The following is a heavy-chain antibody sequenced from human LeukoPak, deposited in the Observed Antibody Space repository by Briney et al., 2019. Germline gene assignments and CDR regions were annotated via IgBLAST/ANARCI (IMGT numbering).Heavy chain of an antibody. Sequence: PGGSLRLSCAASGFTFNNHNMNWVRQAPGKGLEWISYISGSGSTIYYADSVKGRFTISRDNAKNSLYLQMNSLRAEDTAVYYCARDHGSVTTVDPWGQGTLVTVSS. CDR1: GFTFNNHN. V-gene: IGHV3-48*01. CDR2: ISGSGSTI. J-gene: IGHJ5*02. D-gene: IGHD4-17*01. CDR3: ARDHGSVTTVDP.